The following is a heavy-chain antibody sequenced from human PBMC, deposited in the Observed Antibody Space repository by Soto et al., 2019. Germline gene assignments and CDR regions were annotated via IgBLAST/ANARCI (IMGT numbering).Heavy chain of an antibody. CDR2: ISYDGSNK. J-gene: IGHJ4*02. CDR3: AKEFHSWNYFDY. Sequence: GGSLRLSCAASGFTFSSSGMHWVRQAPGKGLEWVAVISYDGSNKFYADSVKGRFTISRDNFRNTLYLQMNSLRAEDTAVYYCAKEFHSWNYFDYWGQGTLVTVSP. CDR1: GFTFSSSG. D-gene: IGHD1-20*01. V-gene: IGHV3-30*18.